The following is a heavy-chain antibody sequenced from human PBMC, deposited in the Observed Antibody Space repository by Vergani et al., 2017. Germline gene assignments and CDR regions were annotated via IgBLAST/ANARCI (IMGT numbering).Heavy chain of an antibody. J-gene: IGHJ5*01. CDR1: GFSFNSYW. CDR3: ARARCIETCYMSNWLDS. Sequence: DVHLAESGGGFFQPGGSLRLSCSASGFSFNSYWMHWVRQVPGNGLLWVSRIKSDGSITAYADSVEGRFTISRDNAQNTLYLQMNSLRVEDTGVYYCARARCIETCYMSNWLDSWGQGTLVTVSS. V-gene: IGHV3-74*03. CDR2: IKSDGSIT. D-gene: IGHD3-9*01.